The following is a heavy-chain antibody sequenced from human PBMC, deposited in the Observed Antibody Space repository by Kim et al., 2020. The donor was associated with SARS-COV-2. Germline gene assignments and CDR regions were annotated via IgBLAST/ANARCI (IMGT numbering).Heavy chain of an antibody. V-gene: IGHV3-23*01. CDR2: IGGGGLAT. D-gene: IGHD1-26*01. CDR1: GFTFNNYA. CDR3: AKGLSGSYDY. Sequence: GGSLRLSCVASGFTFNNYAMNWVRQAPGKGLEWVSSIGGGGLATYYADSVKGRFTISRDNSKNTLYLQMNSLRADDTALYYCAKGLSGSYDYWGQGTLVT. J-gene: IGHJ4*02.